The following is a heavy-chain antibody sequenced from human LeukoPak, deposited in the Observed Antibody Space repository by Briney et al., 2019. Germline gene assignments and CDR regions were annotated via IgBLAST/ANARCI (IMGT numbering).Heavy chain of an antibody. Sequence: SETLSLTCTVSGGSISSYYWSWIRQPPGKGLEWIGYIYYSGSTNYNPALKSRVIISLDTSNNQFSLKLSSVTAADTAVYYCARGGLDLTWFDPWGQGTLVTVSS. J-gene: IGHJ5*02. CDR1: GGSISSYY. CDR2: IYYSGST. CDR3: ARGGLDLTWFDP. D-gene: IGHD3/OR15-3a*01. V-gene: IGHV4-59*12.